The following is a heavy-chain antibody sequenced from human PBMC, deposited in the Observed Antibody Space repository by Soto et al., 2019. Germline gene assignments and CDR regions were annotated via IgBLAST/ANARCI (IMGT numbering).Heavy chain of an antibody. D-gene: IGHD3-10*01. Sequence: QVQLVQSGAEVKKPGASVKVSCKASGYTFTSYGISWVRQAPGQGLEWMGWISAYNGNTNYAQKLQGRVTMTTDTSTSTAYMELRSLRSDDTAVYYCARDRKIKYYSGSGSYFDAFDIWGQGTMVTVSS. CDR3: ARDRKIKYYSGSGSYFDAFDI. CDR1: GYTFTSYG. J-gene: IGHJ3*02. CDR2: ISAYNGNT. V-gene: IGHV1-18*01.